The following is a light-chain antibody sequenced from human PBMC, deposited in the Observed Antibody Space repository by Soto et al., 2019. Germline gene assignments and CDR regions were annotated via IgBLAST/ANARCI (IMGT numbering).Light chain of an antibody. CDR2: GAS. Sequence: EIVMTQSPATLSVSPGERATLSCGASQSVRTYLAWYQQKPGQAPSLLIHGASTRAPGIPARFSGSVSGTDFTLTISSLQAEDFAVYYCQQYDDLPQTFGQGTKVDIK. CDR1: QSVRTY. V-gene: IGKV3-15*01. J-gene: IGKJ1*01. CDR3: QQYDDLPQT.